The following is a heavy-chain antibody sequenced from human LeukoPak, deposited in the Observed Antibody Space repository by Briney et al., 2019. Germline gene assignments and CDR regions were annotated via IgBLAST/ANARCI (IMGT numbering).Heavy chain of an antibody. Sequence: PGGSLRLSCAASGFTFSSYWMHWVRQAPGKGLVWVSRINSDGSSTSYADSVKGRFTISRDNAKNTLYLQMNSLRAEDTAVYYCASPTLLRPYYFDYWGQGTLVTVSS. CDR2: INSDGSST. CDR1: GFTFSSYW. V-gene: IGHV3-74*01. J-gene: IGHJ4*02. CDR3: ASPTLLRPYYFDY. D-gene: IGHD3-3*01.